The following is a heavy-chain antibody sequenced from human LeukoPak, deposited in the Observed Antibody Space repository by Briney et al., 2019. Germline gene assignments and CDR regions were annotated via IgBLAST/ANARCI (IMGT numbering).Heavy chain of an antibody. CDR3: ARDPVQLELNSYYYMDV. V-gene: IGHV3-21*01. D-gene: IGHD1-1*01. CDR1: GLMFSRYG. J-gene: IGHJ6*03. Sequence: GGSLRLSCAASGLMFSRYGMHWVRQAPGKGLEWVASITRSSRYIYYADSVNGRFIISRDNAMNSLYLQMNSLRAEDTAVYYCARDPVQLELNSYYYMDVWGKGTTVTVSS. CDR2: ITRSSRYI.